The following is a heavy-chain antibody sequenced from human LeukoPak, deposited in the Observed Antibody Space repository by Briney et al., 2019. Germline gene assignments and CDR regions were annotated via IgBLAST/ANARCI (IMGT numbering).Heavy chain of an antibody. Sequence: GSSVKVSCKASGGTFSIYAISWVRQAPGQGLEWMGRIIPILGIANYAQKFQGRVTITADKSTSTAYMELSSLRSEDTAVYYCARGVAPYYYYGMDVWGQGTTVTVSS. CDR3: ARGVAPYYYYGMDV. CDR2: IIPILGIA. J-gene: IGHJ6*02. CDR1: GGTFSIYA. V-gene: IGHV1-69*04. D-gene: IGHD5-12*01.